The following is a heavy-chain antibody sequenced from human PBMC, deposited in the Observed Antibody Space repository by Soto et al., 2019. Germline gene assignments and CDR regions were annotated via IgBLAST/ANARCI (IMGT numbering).Heavy chain of an antibody. Sequence: SETLSLTCAVYGGSFSGYYWSLIRQPPGKGLEWIGEINHSGSTNYNPSLKSRVTISVDTSKNQFSLKLSSVTAADTAVYYCARGHGARIAARPHNWFDPWGQGTLVTVSS. J-gene: IGHJ5*02. V-gene: IGHV4-34*01. CDR1: GGSFSGYY. D-gene: IGHD6-6*01. CDR3: ARGHGARIAARPHNWFDP. CDR2: INHSGST.